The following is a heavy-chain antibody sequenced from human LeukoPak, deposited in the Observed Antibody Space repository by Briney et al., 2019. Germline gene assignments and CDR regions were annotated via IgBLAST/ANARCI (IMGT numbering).Heavy chain of an antibody. CDR1: GFTFSSYA. V-gene: IGHV3-64D*09. CDR3: ARARVEGGKLTYFDY. D-gene: IGHD1-26*01. Sequence: GGSLRLSCSASGFTFSSYAMHWVRQAPGKGLEYVSAISSNGGSTYYADSVKGRFTIFRDDSKNTLYLQMSSLRAEDTAVYYCARARVEGGKLTYFDYWGQGTLVTVSS. J-gene: IGHJ4*02. CDR2: ISSNGGST.